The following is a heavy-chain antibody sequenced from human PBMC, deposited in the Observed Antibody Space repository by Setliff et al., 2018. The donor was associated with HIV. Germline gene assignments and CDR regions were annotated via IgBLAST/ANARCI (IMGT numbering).Heavy chain of an antibody. V-gene: IGHV4-39*07. D-gene: IGHD3-22*01. CDR2: IYYSRST. CDR1: GGSISSSSYY. CDR3: ARDPHYFDTSGYYSYFYFDY. J-gene: IGHJ4*01. Sequence: SETLSLTCPVSGGSISSSSYYWGWIRQPPGKGLEWIVSIYYSRSTYYNPSLKSRVTISIDTSKSQFSLKLTSVTAADTAVYFCARDPHYFDTSGYYSYFYFDYWGHGTRVTVSS.